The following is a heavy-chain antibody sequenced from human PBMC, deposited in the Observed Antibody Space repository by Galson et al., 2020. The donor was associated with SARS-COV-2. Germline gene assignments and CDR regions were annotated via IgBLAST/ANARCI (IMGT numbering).Heavy chain of an antibody. CDR3: ARGNKISTFGPIVRRSNYYYYYGMDV. V-gene: IGHV1-18*01. D-gene: IGHD2-2*01. CDR2: ISAYNGNT. CDR1: GYTFTSYG. J-gene: IGHJ6*02. Sequence: ASVKVSCKASGYTFTSYGISWVRQAPGQGLEWMGWISAYNGNTNYAQKLQGRVTMTTDTSTSTAYMELRSLRSDDTAVYYCARGNKISTFGPIVRRSNYYYYYGMDVWGQGTTVTVSS.